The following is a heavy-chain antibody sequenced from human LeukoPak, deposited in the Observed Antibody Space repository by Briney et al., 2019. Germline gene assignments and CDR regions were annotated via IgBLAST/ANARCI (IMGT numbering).Heavy chain of an antibody. J-gene: IGHJ4*02. V-gene: IGHV4-34*01. CDR2: IYYSGHT. D-gene: IGHD1-26*01. CDR3: ARQTVIVGTTRGFDY. Sequence: PSETLSLTCAVYGGSFSGYYWSWIRQPPGKGLEWIGSIYYSGHTYYNPSLKSRVTISVDTSKNQFSLKLSSVTAADTAVYYCARQTVIVGTTRGFDYWGQGTLVTVSS. CDR1: GGSFSGYY.